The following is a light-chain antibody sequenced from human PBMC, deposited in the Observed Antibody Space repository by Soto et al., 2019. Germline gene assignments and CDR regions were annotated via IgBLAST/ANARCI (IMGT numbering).Light chain of an antibody. Sequence: EIVLTQSPGTLSLSPGERATLSCRASQSVSSSYLAWYQQKPGQAPRLLIYGASMRATGFPDSFSGSGSGTDFTLPISILEPEEFAVYYCQQYGSSPLTFGGGTKLQIK. J-gene: IGKJ4*01. CDR3: QQYGSSPLT. CDR2: GAS. V-gene: IGKV3-20*01. CDR1: QSVSSSY.